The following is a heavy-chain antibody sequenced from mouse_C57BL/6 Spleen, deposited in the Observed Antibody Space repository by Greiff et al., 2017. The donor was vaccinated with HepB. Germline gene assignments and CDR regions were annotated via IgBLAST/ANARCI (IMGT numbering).Heavy chain of an antibody. J-gene: IGHJ4*01. Sequence: QVQLQQPGAELVKPGASVKLSCKASGYTFTSYWMHWVKQRPGQGLEWIGMIHPNSGSTNYNEKFKSKATLTVDKSSSTAYMQLSGLTSEDSAVYYCARSRGNYDAMDYWGQGTSVTVSS. V-gene: IGHV1-64*01. CDR3: ARSRGNYDAMDY. CDR2: IHPNSGST. D-gene: IGHD2-1*01. CDR1: GYTFTSYW.